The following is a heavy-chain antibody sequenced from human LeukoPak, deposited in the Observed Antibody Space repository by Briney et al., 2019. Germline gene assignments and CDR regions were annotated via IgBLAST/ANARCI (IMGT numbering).Heavy chain of an antibody. CDR2: IYYSGST. CDR3: ARVYYDSSGLGVRYDNYMDV. J-gene: IGHJ6*03. D-gene: IGHD3-22*01. Sequence: PWETLSLTCTVSGGSISSSSYYWGWIRQPPGKGLVWIGSIYYSGSTYYNPSLKSRGTISVDTSKNQFSLRLSSVTAADTAVYYCARVYYDSSGLGVRYDNYMDVWGKGTTVTVSS. CDR1: GGSISSSSYY. V-gene: IGHV4-39*07.